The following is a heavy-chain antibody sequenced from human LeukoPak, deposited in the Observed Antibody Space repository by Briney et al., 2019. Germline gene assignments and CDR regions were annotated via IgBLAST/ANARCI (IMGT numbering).Heavy chain of an antibody. CDR2: IKQDGGEK. D-gene: IGHD3-10*01. CDR1: GFTFSGYW. V-gene: IGHV3-7*01. Sequence: GGSLRLSCAASGFTFSGYWMSWLRQAPGKGLEGVANIKQDGGEKYYVDSVKGRFTISRDNAKNSLYLQMKSLRAEDTAVYYCARDRGFGQADVWGKGTTVTVSS. J-gene: IGHJ6*04. CDR3: ARDRGFGQADV.